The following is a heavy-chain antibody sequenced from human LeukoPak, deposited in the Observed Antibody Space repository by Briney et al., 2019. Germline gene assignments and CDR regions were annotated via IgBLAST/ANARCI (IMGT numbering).Heavy chain of an antibody. V-gene: IGHV3-23*01. D-gene: IGHD5-24*01. CDR2: ISGSGGTT. Sequence: GGSLRLSCAASGFTFTNYAMTWVRQAPGKGLEWVSVISGSGGTTYYADSVKGRFTISRDNSKNTLSLQMNSLRVEDTAIYYCAKDIQLSTWGLGTRVTVSS. CDR3: AKDIQLST. CDR1: GFTFTNYA. J-gene: IGHJ3*01.